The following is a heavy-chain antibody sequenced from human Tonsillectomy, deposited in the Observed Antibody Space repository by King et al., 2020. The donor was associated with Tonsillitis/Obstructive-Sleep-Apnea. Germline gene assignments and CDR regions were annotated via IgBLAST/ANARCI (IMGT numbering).Heavy chain of an antibody. V-gene: IGHV3-33*01. J-gene: IGHJ3*01. CDR3: ARGYGWNSAGFDF. Sequence: VQLVESGGGMVQPGRSLRLSCLASGFTFSSYGIHWVRQAPGKGLEWVAGISYDGSDMYYADSVKGRFSISRDNSKNTLYLQMNSLTADDTAVFYCARGYGWNSAGFDFWGQGTMVTVSS. CDR1: GFTFSSYG. CDR2: ISYDGSDM. D-gene: IGHD4-23*01.